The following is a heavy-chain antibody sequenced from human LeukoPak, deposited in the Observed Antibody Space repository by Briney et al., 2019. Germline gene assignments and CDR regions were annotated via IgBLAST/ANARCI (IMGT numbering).Heavy chain of an antibody. D-gene: IGHD6-19*01. CDR3: ATSGYSSGWYRNWFEL. Sequence: GASLKISFKGSGCGFTSYWIGWGRPRPGKGGEWMGMIYPVVSDTTYSPCFHGQLPISPATSITTAYLQWSSLQASDTAMYYCATSGYSSGWYRNWFELSGEGALVTVSS. V-gene: IGHV5-51*01. J-gene: IGHJ5*02. CDR2: IYPVVSDT. CDR1: GCGFTSYW.